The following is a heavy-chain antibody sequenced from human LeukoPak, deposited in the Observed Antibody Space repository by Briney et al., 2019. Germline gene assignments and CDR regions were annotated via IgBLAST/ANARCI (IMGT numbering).Heavy chain of an antibody. D-gene: IGHD5/OR15-5a*01. CDR3: ARVSTNYFDY. Sequence: GGSLRLSCAASAFTFSFYEMSWVRQAPAMGLEWVAYISSDGNSIHYADSVKGRFTISRDNAKESLYLHINSLRAEDTAIYYCARVSTNYFDYWGEGALVTVSS. CDR1: AFTFSFYE. CDR2: ISSDGNSI. J-gene: IGHJ4*02. V-gene: IGHV3-48*03.